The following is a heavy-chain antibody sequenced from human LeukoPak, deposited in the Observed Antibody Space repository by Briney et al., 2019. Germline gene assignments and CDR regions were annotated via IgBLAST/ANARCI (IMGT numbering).Heavy chain of an antibody. J-gene: IGHJ6*03. Sequence: SETLSLTCTVSGGSISSYYWSWIRQPPGKGLEWIGYIYTSGSTNYNPSLKSRVTISVDTSKNQFSLKLSSVTAADTAVYYCAMSGRYFDWSTPYYYYYYMDVWGKGTTVTVSS. D-gene: IGHD3-9*01. V-gene: IGHV4-4*09. CDR1: GGSISSYY. CDR2: IYTSGST. CDR3: AMSGRYFDWSTPYYYYYYMDV.